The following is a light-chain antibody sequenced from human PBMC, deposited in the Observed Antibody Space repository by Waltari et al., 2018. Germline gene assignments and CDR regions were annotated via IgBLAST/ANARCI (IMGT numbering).Light chain of an antibody. CDR1: AIRERS. V-gene: IGLV3-21*04. J-gene: IGLJ2*01. CDR3: QVWDSSRHHVI. CDR2: YDT. Sequence: SYMLTQPPSVSVAPGQTARLTCGVDAIRERSVHWCQQRPGQAPVSVIYYDTDRPSGIPDRFSGSHSGDTATLIISRVEAGDEADYYCQVWDSSRHHVIFGGGTRLTVL.